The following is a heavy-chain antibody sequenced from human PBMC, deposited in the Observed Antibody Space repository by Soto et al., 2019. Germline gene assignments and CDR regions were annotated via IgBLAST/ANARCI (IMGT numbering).Heavy chain of an antibody. CDR3: ARTPASYCSGGSCYSDY. CDR2: INHSGST. J-gene: IGHJ4*02. V-gene: IGHV4-34*01. Sequence: SETLSLTCAVYGGSFSGYYWSWIRQPPGKGLEWIGEINHSGSTNYNPSLKSRVTISVDTSKNQFSLKLSSVTAADTAVYYCARTPASYCSGGSCYSDYWGQGTLVTVSS. D-gene: IGHD2-15*01. CDR1: GGSFSGYY.